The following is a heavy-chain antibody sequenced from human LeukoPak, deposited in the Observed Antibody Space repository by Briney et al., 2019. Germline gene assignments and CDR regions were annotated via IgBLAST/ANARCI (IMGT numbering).Heavy chain of an antibody. CDR3: GKGPNGDYVGAFDF. CDR2: IRGTGGTT. Sequence: RPGGSLRLSCAASGFTFSDYALIWVRQAPGKGLEWISAIRGTGGTTYYADSVKGRCTISGDNSRNTVYLQMNSLRAEDTALYFCGKGPNGDYVGAFDFWGPGTMVTVSS. J-gene: IGHJ3*01. D-gene: IGHD4-17*01. CDR1: GFTFSDYA. V-gene: IGHV3-23*01.